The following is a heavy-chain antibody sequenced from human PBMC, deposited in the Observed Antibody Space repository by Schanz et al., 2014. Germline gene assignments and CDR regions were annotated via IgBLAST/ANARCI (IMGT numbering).Heavy chain of an antibody. CDR2: INWSDGST. CDR3: AKAGSGWSTAGYYY. D-gene: IGHD6-19*01. CDR1: GFNFSNYD. J-gene: IGHJ4*02. Sequence: EVQLEESGGGLVQPGGSLRLSCAASGFNFSNYDIHWVRQAPGKGLEWVSAINWSDGSTGYADSVKGRFTISRDNAKNSLYLQMNSLRDEDTAVYYCAKAGSGWSTAGYYYWGQGTLVAVSS. V-gene: IGHV3-20*04.